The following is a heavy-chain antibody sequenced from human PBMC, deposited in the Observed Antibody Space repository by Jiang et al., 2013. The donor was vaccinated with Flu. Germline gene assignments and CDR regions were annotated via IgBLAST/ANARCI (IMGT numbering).Heavy chain of an antibody. D-gene: IGHD1-26*01. CDR3: ARNGGGSYYPNYFDY. V-gene: IGHV3-30*07. J-gene: IGHJ4*02. Sequence: RDNSKNTLYLQMNSLRAEDTAVYYCARNGGGSYYPNYFDYWGQGTLVTVSS.